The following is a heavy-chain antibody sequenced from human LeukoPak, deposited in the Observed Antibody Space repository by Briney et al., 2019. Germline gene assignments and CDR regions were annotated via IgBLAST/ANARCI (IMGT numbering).Heavy chain of an antibody. J-gene: IGHJ4*02. CDR1: VYTFTGYY. D-gene: IGHD3/OR15-3a*01. V-gene: IGHV1-2*02. CDR3: AGLARTSRTLDY. Sequence: GASVTVSCKASVYTFTGYYIHWVRQAPGQGLEWMGWIKPSSGGTNYPQKFEGRVTMTRDTSIRTAYMQLSSLISDDTAVYYCAGLARTSRTLDYWGRGTLDTLSS. CDR2: IKPSSGGT.